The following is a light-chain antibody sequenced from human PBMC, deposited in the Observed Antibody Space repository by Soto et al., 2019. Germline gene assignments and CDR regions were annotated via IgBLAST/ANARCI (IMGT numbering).Light chain of an antibody. CDR2: GNN. CDR1: SSNIGRNT. J-gene: IGLJ2*01. CDR3: AAWDDSLNGHVV. V-gene: IGLV1-44*01. Sequence: QSVLTQPPSASGTPGRRVTISCSGSSSNIGRNTVNWYQQLPGTAPKLLIYGNNQRPSGVPARISGSKSGTSASLAISGLQSEDEADYYCAAWDDSLNGHVVFGGGTKLTVL.